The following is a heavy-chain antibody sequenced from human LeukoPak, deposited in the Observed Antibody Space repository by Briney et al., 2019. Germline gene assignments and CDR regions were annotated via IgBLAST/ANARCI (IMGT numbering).Heavy chain of an antibody. CDR1: NYRFTNYL. V-gene: IGHV5-10-1*01. J-gene: IGHJ4*02. CDR2: IYASDCYT. CDR3: ARHGYHYGLDY. D-gene: IGHD5-18*01. Sequence: GESLQISSKGLNYRFTNYLISWGRQMPGKGLEWMGRIYASDCYTNYTPSFQGNVTISADKSINTADVQWSSLKASDTAVFYCARHGYHYGLDYWGQGTLVTVSS.